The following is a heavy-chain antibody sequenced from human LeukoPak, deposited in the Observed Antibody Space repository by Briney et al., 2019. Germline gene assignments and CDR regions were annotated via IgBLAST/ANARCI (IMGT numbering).Heavy chain of an antibody. J-gene: IGHJ4*02. CDR1: GYSISSGYY. D-gene: IGHD2-21*02. CDR3: ARERGPPQAYCGGDCYSYFDY. Sequence: PSETLSLTCAVSGYSISSGYYWGWIRQPPGQGLEWIGSIYHSGSTYYNPSLKSRVTISVDTSKNQFSLKLSSVTAADTAVYYCARERGPPQAYCGGDCYSYFDYWGQGTLVPVSS. CDR2: IYHSGST. V-gene: IGHV4-38-2*02.